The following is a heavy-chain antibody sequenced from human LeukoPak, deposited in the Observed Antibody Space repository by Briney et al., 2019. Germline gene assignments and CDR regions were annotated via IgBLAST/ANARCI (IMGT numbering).Heavy chain of an antibody. V-gene: IGHV1-2*04. Sequence: GASVKVSCKASGYTFTGYYMHWVRQAPGQGLEWMGWINPNSGGTNYAQKFQGWVTMTRDTSISTAYMELSRLRSDDTAVYYCAREDLTNYYGSGSYVFDYWGQGTLVTVSS. D-gene: IGHD3-10*01. CDR1: GYTFTGYY. CDR3: AREDLTNYYGSGSYVFDY. CDR2: INPNSGGT. J-gene: IGHJ4*02.